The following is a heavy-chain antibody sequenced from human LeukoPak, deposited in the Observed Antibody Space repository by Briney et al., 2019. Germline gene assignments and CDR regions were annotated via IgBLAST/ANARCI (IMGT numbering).Heavy chain of an antibody. CDR1: GFTFSRYT. Sequence: GGSLRLSCAASGFTFSRYTMNWVRQVPGKGLEWVSYISSSGNTKYYADSVRGRFTISRDNAKNSLYLQMNNLRAEDTAVYYCPRGSEWDLLGSCDYWGQGTLVTVSS. D-gene: IGHD1-26*01. CDR3: PRGSEWDLLGSCDY. V-gene: IGHV3-48*04. CDR2: ISSSGNTK. J-gene: IGHJ4*02.